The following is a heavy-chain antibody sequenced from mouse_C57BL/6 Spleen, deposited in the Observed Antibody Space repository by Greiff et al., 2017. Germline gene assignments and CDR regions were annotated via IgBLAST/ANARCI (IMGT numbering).Heavy chain of an antibody. Sequence: VQLQQSVAELVRPGASVKLSCTASGFNIKNTYMHWVKQRPEQGLEWIGRIDPANGNTKYAPKFQGKATITADTSSNTAYLQLSSLTSVYTAIYYCAIVDYDGDYYAMDDWGQGTSVTVSS. J-gene: IGHJ4*01. V-gene: IGHV14-3*01. CDR2: IDPANGNT. CDR1: GFNIKNTY. D-gene: IGHD2-4*01. CDR3: AIVDYDGDYYAMDD.